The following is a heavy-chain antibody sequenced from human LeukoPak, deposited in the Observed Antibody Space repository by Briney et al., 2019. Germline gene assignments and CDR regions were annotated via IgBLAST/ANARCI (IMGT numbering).Heavy chain of an antibody. Sequence: SETLSLTCSVSGGSISSSSYYWGWIRQPPGKGLEWIGSMYYSGSTYYNPSLKSRVTISVDTSKNQFSLKLSSVTAADTAVYYCARSGSGYLRYYFDYWGQGTLVTVSS. D-gene: IGHD5-12*01. J-gene: IGHJ4*02. CDR2: MYYSGST. V-gene: IGHV4-39*07. CDR3: ARSGSGYLRYYFDY. CDR1: GGSISSSSYY.